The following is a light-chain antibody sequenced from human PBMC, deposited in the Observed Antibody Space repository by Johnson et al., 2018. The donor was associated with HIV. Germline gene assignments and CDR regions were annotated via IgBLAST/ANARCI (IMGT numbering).Light chain of an antibody. V-gene: IGLV1-51*01. Sequence: QSVLTQPPSVSAAPGQKVTISCSGSSSNIGNNYVSWYQQLPGTAPKLLIYDNYKRPSGIPDRFSGSKSGTSATLGITGLQTGDEADYYCGTWDSSLSAYVFGTGTNVTVL. CDR1: SSNIGNNY. CDR2: DNY. J-gene: IGLJ1*01. CDR3: GTWDSSLSAYV.